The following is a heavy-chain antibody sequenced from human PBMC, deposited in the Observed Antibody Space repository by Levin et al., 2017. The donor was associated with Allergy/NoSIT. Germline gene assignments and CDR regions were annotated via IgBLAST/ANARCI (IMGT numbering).Heavy chain of an antibody. CDR1: GFTFSSYA. J-gene: IGHJ4*02. V-gene: IGHV3-30-3*01. Sequence: PGGSLRLSCAASGFTFSSYAMHWVRQAPGKGLEWVAVISYDGSNKYYADSVKGRFTISRDNSKNTLYLQMNSLRAEDTAVYYCTKGPVVITSYFDYWGQGTLATVSS. D-gene: IGHD3-22*01. CDR3: TKGPVVITSYFDY. CDR2: ISYDGSNK.